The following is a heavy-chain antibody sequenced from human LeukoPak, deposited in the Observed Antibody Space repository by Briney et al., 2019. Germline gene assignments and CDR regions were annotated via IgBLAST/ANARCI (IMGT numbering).Heavy chain of an antibody. CDR3: ATDRWAVGATDY. CDR2: FDPEDSET. D-gene: IGHD1-26*01. V-gene: IGHV1-24*01. CDR1: GYTLTELS. J-gene: IGHJ4*02. Sequence: ASVKVSCKVSGYTLTELSMHWVRQAPGKGLGWMGGFDPEDSETIYAQKFQGRVTMTEDTSTDTAYMELSSLRSEDTAVYYCATDRWAVGATDYWGQGTLVTVSS.